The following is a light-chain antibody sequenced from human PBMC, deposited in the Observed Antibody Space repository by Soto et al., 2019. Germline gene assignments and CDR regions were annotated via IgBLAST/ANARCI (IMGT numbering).Light chain of an antibody. CDR3: TSYAGYNNYVV. CDR2: EVT. Sequence: QSALTQPPSASGSPGQSVTISCTGTSSDVGGYNYVSWYQLHPGKAPKLMIYEVTKRPSGVPDRFSGSKSGNTASLTVSGLQAEDEADYYCTSYAGYNNYVVFGGGTKVTV. J-gene: IGLJ2*01. V-gene: IGLV2-8*01. CDR1: SSDVGGYNY.